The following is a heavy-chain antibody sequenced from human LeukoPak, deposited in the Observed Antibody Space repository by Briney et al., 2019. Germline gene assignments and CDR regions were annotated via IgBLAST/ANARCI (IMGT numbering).Heavy chain of an antibody. CDR1: GGSISSGGYS. Sequence: SETLSLTCAVSGGSISSGGYSWSWIRQPPGKGLEWIGYIYHSGSTYYNPSLKSRVTISVDRSKNQFSLKLSSVTAADTAVYYCARSAKGAMVLYDYWGQGTLVTVSS. V-gene: IGHV4-30-2*01. CDR3: ARSAKGAMVLYDY. D-gene: IGHD5-18*01. J-gene: IGHJ4*02. CDR2: IYHSGST.